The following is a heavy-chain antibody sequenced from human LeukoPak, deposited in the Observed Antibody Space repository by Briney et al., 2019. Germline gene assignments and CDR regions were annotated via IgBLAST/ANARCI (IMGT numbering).Heavy chain of an antibody. Sequence: GGSLRLSCAASGFTFSSYGMHWVRQAPGKGLEWVAVISYDGSNKYYADSVKGRFTISRDNSKNTLYLQMNSLRAEDTAVYYCAKAPYRSGWYGGYYFDYWGQGTLVTVSS. CDR3: AKAPYRSGWYGGYYFDY. J-gene: IGHJ4*02. D-gene: IGHD6-19*01. V-gene: IGHV3-30*18. CDR2: ISYDGSNK. CDR1: GFTFSSYG.